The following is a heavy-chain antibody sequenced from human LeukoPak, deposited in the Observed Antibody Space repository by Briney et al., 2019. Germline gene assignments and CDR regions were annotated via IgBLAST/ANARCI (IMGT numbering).Heavy chain of an antibody. CDR1: GGSISSYY. CDR3: ARSVSGLVATMGSYFDY. Sequence: SETLSLTCTVSGGSISSYYWSWIRQPPGKGLEWIGYIYYSGSTNYNPSLKSRVTISVDTSKNQFSLKLSSVTAADTAVYYCARSVSGLVATMGSYFDYWGQGTLVTVSS. V-gene: IGHV4-59*01. J-gene: IGHJ4*02. CDR2: IYYSGST. D-gene: IGHD5-12*01.